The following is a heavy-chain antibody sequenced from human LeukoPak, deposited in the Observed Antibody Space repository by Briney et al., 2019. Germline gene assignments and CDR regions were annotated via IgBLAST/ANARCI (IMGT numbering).Heavy chain of an antibody. CDR2: ISWDGGST. CDR1: GFTFDDYT. J-gene: IGHJ4*02. Sequence: GGSLRLSCAASGFTFDDYTMHWVRQAPGKGLEWVSLISWDGGSTYYADSVKGRFTISRDNSKNSLYLQMNSLRTEDTALCYCAKGGGYDFWSGPPLDYWGQGTLVTVSS. D-gene: IGHD3-3*01. CDR3: AKGGGYDFWSGPPLDY. V-gene: IGHV3-43*01.